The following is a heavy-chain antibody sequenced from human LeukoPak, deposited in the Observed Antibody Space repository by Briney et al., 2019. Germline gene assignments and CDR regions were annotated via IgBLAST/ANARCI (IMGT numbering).Heavy chain of an antibody. CDR2: IYTSWCT. V-gene: IGHV4-4*07. J-gene: IGHJ4*02. Sequence: SETLSLTCSVSGRSLRRYYWSWLRQPAGKGLEGIGRIYTSWCTNYHPSLKSQVTIPQEKCNNQFSLKLSSVTAADTAVYYCARGSSWYGTGGFDYGGQETLVSVSS. D-gene: IGHD6-13*01. CDR3: ARGSSWYGTGGFDY. CDR1: GRSLRRYY.